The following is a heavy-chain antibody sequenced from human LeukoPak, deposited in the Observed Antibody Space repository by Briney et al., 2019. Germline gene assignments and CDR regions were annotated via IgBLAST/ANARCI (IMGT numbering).Heavy chain of an antibody. CDR1: GSTFSSIW. V-gene: IGHV3-7*01. Sequence: GGSLRLSCVASGSTFSSIWMSWVRQAPGKGLEWVGNIQPDGSEQYPVDSVKGRFTISRDNARNSLFLQMNSLRVEDTAVYYCASQHYARFDPWGLGTLVTVSS. CDR2: IQPDGSEQ. D-gene: IGHD3-16*01. J-gene: IGHJ5*02. CDR3: ASQHYARFDP.